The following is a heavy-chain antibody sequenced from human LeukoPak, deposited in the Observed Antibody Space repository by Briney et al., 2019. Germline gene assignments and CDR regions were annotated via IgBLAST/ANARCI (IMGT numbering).Heavy chain of an antibody. J-gene: IGHJ6*03. V-gene: IGHV4-59*01. CDR3: ARAFYPGYYSSMAV. Sequence: SETLSLTCTVSGGSISPYYWSWIRQPPGKGLEWVGYIYYSGSTNYNPSLKSRVTISVDTSKNQFSLKLSSVTAADTAVYYCARAFYPGYYSSMAVWGKGTTVTVSS. CDR2: IYYSGST. D-gene: IGHD3-3*02. CDR1: GGSISPYY.